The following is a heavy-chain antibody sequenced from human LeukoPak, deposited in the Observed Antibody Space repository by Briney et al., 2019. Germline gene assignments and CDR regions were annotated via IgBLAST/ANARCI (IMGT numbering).Heavy chain of an antibody. Sequence: ASVKVSCKASGYTFTSYYMHWVRQAPGQGLEWTGIINPSGGSTSYAQKFQGRVTMTRDTSTSTVYMELSSLRSEDTAVYYCARGLTYYDYVWGSYRVLDYWGQGTLVTVSS. CDR3: ARGLTYYDYVWGSYRVLDY. CDR2: INPSGGST. V-gene: IGHV1-46*01. J-gene: IGHJ4*02. D-gene: IGHD3-16*02. CDR1: GYTFTSYY.